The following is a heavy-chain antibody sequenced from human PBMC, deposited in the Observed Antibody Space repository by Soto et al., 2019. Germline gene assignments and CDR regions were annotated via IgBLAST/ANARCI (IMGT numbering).Heavy chain of an antibody. CDR2: IYHSGST. J-gene: IGHJ4*02. Sequence: SETLSLTCAVSGASVTSDDYYWSWIRQPPGKGLEWIGYIYHSGSTYYNPSLKSRVSISIDTSQNQFSLKLTSLTAADTAVYYCARDPIFYYASSGYRGSYFDYWGQGSRVTVSS. CDR1: GASVTSDDYY. D-gene: IGHD3-22*01. V-gene: IGHV4-30-4*01. CDR3: ARDPIFYYASSGYRGSYFDY.